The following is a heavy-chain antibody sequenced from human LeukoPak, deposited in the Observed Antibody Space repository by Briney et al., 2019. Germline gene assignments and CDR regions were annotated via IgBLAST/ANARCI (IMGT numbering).Heavy chain of an antibody. Sequence: SETLSLTCTVSGGSISSGSYYWSWIRQAAGKGLEWIGRIYTSGSTNYNPSLKSRVTISVDTSKNQFSLKLSSVTAADTAVYYCAREGYYYGSGSYPDYWGQGTLVTVSS. CDR1: GGSISSGSYY. J-gene: IGHJ4*02. CDR3: AREGYYYGSGSYPDY. V-gene: IGHV4-61*02. CDR2: IYTSGST. D-gene: IGHD3-10*01.